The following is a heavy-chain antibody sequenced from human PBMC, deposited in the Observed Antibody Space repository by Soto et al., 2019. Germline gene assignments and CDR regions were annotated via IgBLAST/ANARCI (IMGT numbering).Heavy chain of an antibody. V-gene: IGHV3-53*01. Sequence: GGSLRLSCAVSGLSVSSNHMSWVRQAPGKGLEWVSLLYSGDSTYYADSVKGRFTISRDNYKNTLFLQMNSLRVEDTAVYYCGGAFMNYGRCYLDYWGKGTLVTICS. CDR3: GGAFMNYGRCYLDY. CDR2: LYSGDST. CDR1: GLSVSSNH. J-gene: IGHJ4*02. D-gene: IGHD3-10*01.